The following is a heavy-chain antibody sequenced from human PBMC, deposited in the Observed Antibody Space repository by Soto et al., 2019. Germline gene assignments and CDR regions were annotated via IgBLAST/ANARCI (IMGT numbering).Heavy chain of an antibody. V-gene: IGHV4-31*03. CDR1: DGSISSGNYY. Sequence: PSETLCLTCTVSDGSISSGNYYWSWIRQHPGKGLEWIGYIYYSGSTYYNPSLKSRVTISLDTSKNQFSLKLSSVTAADTAVYYCARYDMVVAFDYWSQGNLVTVSS. CDR2: IYYSGST. J-gene: IGHJ4*02. D-gene: IGHD2-15*01. CDR3: ARYDMVVAFDY.